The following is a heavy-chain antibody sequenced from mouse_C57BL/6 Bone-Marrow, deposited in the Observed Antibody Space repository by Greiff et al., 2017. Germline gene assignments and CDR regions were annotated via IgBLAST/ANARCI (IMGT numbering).Heavy chain of an antibody. J-gene: IGHJ4*01. Sequence: VQLVESGPGLVAPSQSLSITCTVSGFSLTSYAISWVRQPPGKGLEWLGVIWTGGGTNYNSALKSRLSISKDNSKSQVFLKMNSLQTDDTARYYCASIYYGNLGYYAMDYWGQGTSVTVSS. V-gene: IGHV2-9-1*01. CDR3: ASIYYGNLGYYAMDY. CDR1: GFSLTSYA. D-gene: IGHD2-1*01. CDR2: IWTGGGT.